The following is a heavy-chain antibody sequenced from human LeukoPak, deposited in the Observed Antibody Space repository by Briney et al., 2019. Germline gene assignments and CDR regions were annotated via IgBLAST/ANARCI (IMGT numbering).Heavy chain of an antibody. CDR2: IYHSGST. V-gene: IGHV4-34*01. Sequence: SETLSLTCAVYGGSFSGYYWSWIRQPPGKGLEWIGYIYHSGSTYYNPSLKSRVTISVDRSKNQFSLKLSSVTAADTAVYYCARGGTYTYYYDSSGYNFDYWGQGTLVTVSS. D-gene: IGHD3-22*01. CDR3: ARGGTYTYYYDSSGYNFDY. J-gene: IGHJ4*02. CDR1: GGSFSGYY.